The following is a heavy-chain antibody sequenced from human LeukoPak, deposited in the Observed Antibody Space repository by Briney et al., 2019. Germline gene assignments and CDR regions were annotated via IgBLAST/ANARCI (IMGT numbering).Heavy chain of an antibody. CDR2: INPSGGST. CDR3: ARGMYSSSWHPPHYYCYGMDV. J-gene: IGHJ6*02. V-gene: IGHV1-46*01. CDR1: GYTFTSYY. Sequence: ASVKVSCKASGYTFTSYYMHWVRQAPGQGLEWMGIINPSGGSTSYAQKFQGRVTMTRDTSTSTVYMELSSLRSEDTAVYYCARGMYSSSWHPPHYYCYGMDVWGQGTTVTVSS. D-gene: IGHD6-13*01.